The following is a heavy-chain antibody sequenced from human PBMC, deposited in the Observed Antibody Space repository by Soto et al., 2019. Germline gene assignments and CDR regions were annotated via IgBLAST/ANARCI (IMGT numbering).Heavy chain of an antibody. D-gene: IGHD6-13*01. V-gene: IGHV3-30-3*01. CDR2: ISYDGSNK. CDR1: GFTFSSYA. CDR3: ARDSTLTGIAAAGFDY. Sequence: GGSLRLSCAASGFTFSSYAMHWVRQAPGKGLEWVAVISYDGSNKYYADSVKGRFTISRDNSKNTLYLQMNSLRAEDTAVYYCARDSTLTGIAAAGFDYWGQGTLVTVSS. J-gene: IGHJ4*02.